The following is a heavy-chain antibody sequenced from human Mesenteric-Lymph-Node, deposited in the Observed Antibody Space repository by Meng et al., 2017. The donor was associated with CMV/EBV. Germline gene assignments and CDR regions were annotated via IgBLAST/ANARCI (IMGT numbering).Heavy chain of an antibody. D-gene: IGHD2-15*01. J-gene: IGHJ4*02. Sequence: SETLSLTCTVSGGSISSSSYYWGWIRQPPGKGLGWIGSISYSGTTYHNPPLKSRVTISIDTSKNQFSLKLSSVTAADTALYYCARGYCSGGSCYSSYWGQGTLVTVSS. V-gene: IGHV4-39*07. CDR3: ARGYCSGGSCYSSY. CDR1: GGSISSSSYY. CDR2: ISYSGTT.